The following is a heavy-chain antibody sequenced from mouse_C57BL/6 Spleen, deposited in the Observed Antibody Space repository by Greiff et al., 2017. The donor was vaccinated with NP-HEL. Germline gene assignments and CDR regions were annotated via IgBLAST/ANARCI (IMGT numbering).Heavy chain of an antibody. CDR2: ISYSGST. D-gene: IGHD2-3*01. V-gene: IGHV3-8*01. J-gene: IGHJ1*03. Sequence: DVQLQESGPGLAKPSQTLSLTCSVTGYSITSDYWNWIRKFPGNKLEYMGYISYSGSTYYNPSLKSRISITRDTSKNQYYLQLNSVTTEDTATYYCARYHDGYYSYWYFDVWGTGTTVTVSS. CDR1: GYSITSDY. CDR3: ARYHDGYYSYWYFDV.